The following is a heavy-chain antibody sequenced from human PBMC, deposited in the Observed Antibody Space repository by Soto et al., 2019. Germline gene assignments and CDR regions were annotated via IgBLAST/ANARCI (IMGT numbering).Heavy chain of an antibody. Sequence: PGGSLRLACSASGVTFSSYEMNWVRQAPGKGLEWVLYISSSGNTIYYADSVKGRFTSSRDNAKNSLYLQMNSLGAEDTAVYYCASGYSYGYHFDLWGQGTLVTVSS. CDR2: ISSSGNTI. J-gene: IGHJ4*02. D-gene: IGHD5-18*01. CDR1: GVTFSSYE. V-gene: IGHV3-48*03. CDR3: ASGYSYGYHFDL.